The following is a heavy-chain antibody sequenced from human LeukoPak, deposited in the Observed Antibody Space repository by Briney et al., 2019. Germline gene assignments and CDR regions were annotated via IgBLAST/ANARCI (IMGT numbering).Heavy chain of an antibody. CDR2: IRYDGSNK. V-gene: IGHV3-30*02. CDR1: GFTFSSYG. Sequence: PGGSLRLSCAASGFTFSSYGMHWVRQAPGKGLEWVAFIRYDGSNKYYADSVKGRFTISRDNSKNTLYLQMNSLRAEDTAVYYCAKVEAPDYGDYYFGYWGQGTLVTVSS. J-gene: IGHJ4*02. CDR3: AKVEAPDYGDYYFGY. D-gene: IGHD4-17*01.